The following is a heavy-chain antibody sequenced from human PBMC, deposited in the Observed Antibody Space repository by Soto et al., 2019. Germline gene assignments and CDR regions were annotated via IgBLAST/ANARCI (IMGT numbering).Heavy chain of an antibody. Sequence: PSETLSLTCAVYGGSFSGYYWSWIRQPPGKGLEWIGEINHSGSTNYNPSLKSRVTISVDTSKNQFSLKLSSVTAADTAVYYCARVRLSYYGSPKYYSYYYGMDVWGQGTTVTVSS. J-gene: IGHJ6*02. D-gene: IGHD3-10*01. CDR3: ARVRLSYYGSPKYYSYYYGMDV. CDR1: GGSFSGYY. CDR2: INHSGST. V-gene: IGHV4-34*01.